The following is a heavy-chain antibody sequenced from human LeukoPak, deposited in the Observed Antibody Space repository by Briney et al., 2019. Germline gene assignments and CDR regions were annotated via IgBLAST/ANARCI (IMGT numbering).Heavy chain of an antibody. Sequence: ASVKVSCKASGYTFTGYYMHWVRQAPGQGLEWMGWIHPRRGDTNYAQKFQGRVTMTRDTSISTAYLDLSSLRSDDTAVYYCARDGDYGTGSYYRGCIDSWDQGTPVTVSP. V-gene: IGHV1-2*02. CDR3: ARDGDYGTGSYYRGCIDS. J-gene: IGHJ4*02. D-gene: IGHD3-10*01. CDR1: GYTFTGYY. CDR2: IHPRRGDT.